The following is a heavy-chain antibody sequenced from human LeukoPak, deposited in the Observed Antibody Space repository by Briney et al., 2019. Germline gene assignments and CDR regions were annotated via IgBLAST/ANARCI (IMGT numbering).Heavy chain of an antibody. J-gene: IGHJ4*02. V-gene: IGHV3-21*01. CDR2: ISSSSSYI. CDR1: GFTFSSYS. CDR3: ARGTGSSSSLHDY. Sequence: GGSLRLSCSASGFTFSSYSMNWVRQAPGKGLEWVSYISSSSSYIYYADSVKGRFTISRDNAKNSLYLQMNSLRAEDTAVYYCARGTGSSSSLHDYWGQGTLATVSS. D-gene: IGHD6-6*01.